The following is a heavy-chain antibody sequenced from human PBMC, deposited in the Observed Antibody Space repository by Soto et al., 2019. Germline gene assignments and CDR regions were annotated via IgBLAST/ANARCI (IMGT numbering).Heavy chain of an antibody. CDR3: AREGLGGYIGPFDS. V-gene: IGHV3-13*01. CDR1: EFTLSDYD. J-gene: IGHJ3*02. CDR2: IDISGNK. D-gene: IGHD5-12*01. Sequence: EVQLVESGGGLVQPGGSLRLSCVASEFTLSDYDMHWVRQATGKGLEWVSSIDISGNKYHAGSVQVRFTISRESAKTSLYLQMNSLRVWDTAVYFCAREGLGGYIGPFDSWGQGTMVTASS.